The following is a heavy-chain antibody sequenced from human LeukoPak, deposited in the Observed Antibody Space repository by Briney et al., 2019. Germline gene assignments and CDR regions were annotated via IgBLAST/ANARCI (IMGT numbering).Heavy chain of an antibody. J-gene: IGHJ3*02. CDR3: ARDPIIYVDAFDI. CDR2: INPNRGDT. V-gene: IGHV1-2*06. D-gene: IGHD5/OR15-5a*01. CDR1: GYIFTGYY. Sequence: GASVKVSCKASGYIFTGYYMHWVRQAPGQGLEWMGRINPNRGDTNIAQKFQGRVTMTRDTSISTAYMELSRLRPDDTAIYYCARDPIIYVDAFDIWGQGTMVTVS.